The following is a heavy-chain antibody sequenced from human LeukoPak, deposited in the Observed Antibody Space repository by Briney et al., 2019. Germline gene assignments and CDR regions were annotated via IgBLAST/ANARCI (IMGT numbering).Heavy chain of an antibody. CDR2: INPLSGGP. J-gene: IGHJ5*02. V-gene: IGHV1-2*02. D-gene: IGHD3-3*01. CDR1: RYTFTDNY. CDR3: AREGIKIFGGWAPFDP. Sequence: EASVKVSCKASRYTFTDNYIHWVRQAPGQGLEWMGWINPLSGGPMYAQKFQGRVTMTRATSLSTAYIELNGLKSDDRAIYYCAREGIKIFGGWAPFDPWGQGTLVTVS.